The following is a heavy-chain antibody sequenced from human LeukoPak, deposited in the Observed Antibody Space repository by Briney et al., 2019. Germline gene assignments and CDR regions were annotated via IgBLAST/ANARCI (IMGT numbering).Heavy chain of an antibody. CDR3: ARTTGWFDP. D-gene: IGHD1-1*01. V-gene: IGHV4-4*07. J-gene: IGHJ5*02. CDR2: TYTSGST. Sequence: SETLSLTCAVSGYSISSDYYWGWIRQPAGKGLEWIGRTYTSGSTNYNPSLKSRVTMSVDTSKNQFSLKLSSVTAADTAVYYCARTTGWFDPWGQGTLVTVSS. CDR1: GYSISSDYY.